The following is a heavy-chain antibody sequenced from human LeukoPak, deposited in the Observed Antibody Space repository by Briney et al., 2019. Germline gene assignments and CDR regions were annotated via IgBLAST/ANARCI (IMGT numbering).Heavy chain of an antibody. J-gene: IGHJ4*02. CDR2: IYYRGST. V-gene: IGHV4-39*01. CDR3: ARLSTPGSSWFGGNFDY. D-gene: IGHD6-13*01. Sequence: SETLSLTCTVSGGSISSSNYYWGWLRQPPGKGLEWIGNIYYRGSTYFNPSLKSRVTMSVDTSKIQFSLRLSSVTAADTARYFCARLSTPGSSWFGGNFDYWGQGTLVTVSS. CDR1: GGSISSSNYY.